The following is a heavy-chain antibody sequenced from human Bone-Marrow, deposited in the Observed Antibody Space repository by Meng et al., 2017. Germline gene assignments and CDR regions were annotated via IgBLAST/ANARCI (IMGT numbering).Heavy chain of an antibody. CDR3: ATGAAAADH. J-gene: IGHJ4*02. CDR1: EFSFTDAW. Sequence: GQLVESGGGLCKPGGSLSLSCVASEFSFTDAWMDWLRQAPGKGLEWVGRIKSNSDGGTTDYAAPVKGTFTISRDDSKNTLYLQMNSLITEDTAVYFCATGAAAADHWGQGTLVTVSS. CDR2: IKSNSDGGTT. D-gene: IGHD6-13*01. V-gene: IGHV3-15*01.